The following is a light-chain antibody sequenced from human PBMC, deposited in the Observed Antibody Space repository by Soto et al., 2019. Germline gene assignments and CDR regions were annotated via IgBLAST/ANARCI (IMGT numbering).Light chain of an antibody. J-gene: IGKJ1*01. CDR3: QKYYSAPET. V-gene: IGKV1-27*01. CDR1: QGISSY. CDR2: SAS. Sequence: DIQMTQSPSSLSASVGDRVTITCRASQGISSYLAWYQQKPGTVPKVLIYSASTLHSGVPSRFSGSGSGTEFTLTIRNVQPEDVATYYCQKYYSAPETFGQGTKVEIK.